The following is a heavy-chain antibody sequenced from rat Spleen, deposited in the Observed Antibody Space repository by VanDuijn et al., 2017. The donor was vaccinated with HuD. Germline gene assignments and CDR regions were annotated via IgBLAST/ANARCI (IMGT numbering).Heavy chain of an antibody. J-gene: IGHJ2*01. CDR2: ITNAAGKV. CDR3: TRPYLDYPGPHYFDY. V-gene: IGHV5-31*01. Sequence: EVQLVESGGGLVQPGRSLKLSCVASGFTFNNYWMTWIRQAPGKGLEWVASITNAAGKVHYPDSVKGRFTVSRDNAKSTLYLQMNSLRSEDTAIYYCTRPYLDYPGPHYFDYWGQGVMVTVSS. CDR1: GFTFNNYW. D-gene: IGHD1-4*01.